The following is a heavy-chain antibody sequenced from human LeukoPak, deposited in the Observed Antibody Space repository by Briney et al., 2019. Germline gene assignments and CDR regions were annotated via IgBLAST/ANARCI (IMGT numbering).Heavy chain of an antibody. V-gene: IGHV1-2*02. J-gene: IGHJ4*02. D-gene: IGHD3-22*01. CDR3: ARQHLXYYDSSGYYY. Sequence: ASVKVSCKASGYTFTGYYMHWVRQAPGQGLEWMGWINPNSGGTNYAQKFQGRVTMTRDTSISTAYMELSRLRSDDTAVYYCARQHLXYYDSSGYYYWGQGTLVTVS. CDR2: INPNSGGT. CDR1: GYTFTGYY.